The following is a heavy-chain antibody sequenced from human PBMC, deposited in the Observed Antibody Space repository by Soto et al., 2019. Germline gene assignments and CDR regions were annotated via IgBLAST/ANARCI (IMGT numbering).Heavy chain of an antibody. J-gene: IGHJ4*02. CDR2: ISGSAART. CDR3: TRGGVGTTGSCDF. V-gene: IGHV3-23*01. D-gene: IGHD6-13*01. Sequence: VQVLESGGGLVQPGGSLRLSCSVSGFAFVGFTMTWVRQAPGKGLEWVSSISGSAARTYYADSVQGRFTISRDNSKSTLYLQLNSLRVEDTAVHYCTRGGVGTTGSCDFWGQGTLVAVSS. CDR1: GFAFVGFT.